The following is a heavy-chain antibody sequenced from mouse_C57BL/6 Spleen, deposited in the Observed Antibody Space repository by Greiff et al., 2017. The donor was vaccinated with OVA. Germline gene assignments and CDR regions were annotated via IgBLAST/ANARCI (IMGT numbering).Heavy chain of an antibody. CDR1: GFSFNTYA. J-gene: IGHJ2*01. D-gene: IGHD2-4*01. V-gene: IGHV10-1*01. CDR3: WAYDYPFDY. Sequence: EVNVVESGGGLVQPKGSLKLSCAASGFSFNTYAMNWVRQAPGKGLEWVARIRSKSNNYATYYADSVKDRFTISRDDSESMLYLQMNNLKTEDTAMYYCWAYDYPFDYWGQGTTLTVSS. CDR2: IRSKSNNYAT.